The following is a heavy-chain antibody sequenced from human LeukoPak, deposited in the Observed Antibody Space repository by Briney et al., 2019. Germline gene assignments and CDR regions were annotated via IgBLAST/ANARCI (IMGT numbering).Heavy chain of an antibody. D-gene: IGHD6-19*01. Sequence: GGSLRLSCAASGFTFSSYEMNWVRQAPGKGLEWVSYISSRGSTIYYADSVKGRFTISRDNAKNSLYLQMNSLRAEDTAVYYCARDRLYSSGWPFDYWGQGTLVTVSS. CDR1: GFTFSSYE. V-gene: IGHV3-48*03. CDR2: ISSRGSTI. J-gene: IGHJ4*02. CDR3: ARDRLYSSGWPFDY.